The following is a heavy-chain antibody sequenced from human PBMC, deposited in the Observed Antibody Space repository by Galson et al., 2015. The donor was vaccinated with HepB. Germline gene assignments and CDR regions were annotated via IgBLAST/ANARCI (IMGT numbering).Heavy chain of an antibody. CDR2: ISSSSSYI. CDR1: GFTFSSYS. CDR3: ARVNGMLAAAGTRYYYGMDV. Sequence: SLRLSCAASGFTFSSYSMNWVRQAPGKGLEWVSSISSSSSYIYYADSVKGRFTISRDNAKNSLYLQMNSLRAEDTAVYYCARVNGMLAAAGTRYYYGMDVWGQGTTVTVSS. J-gene: IGHJ6*02. D-gene: IGHD6-13*01. V-gene: IGHV3-21*01.